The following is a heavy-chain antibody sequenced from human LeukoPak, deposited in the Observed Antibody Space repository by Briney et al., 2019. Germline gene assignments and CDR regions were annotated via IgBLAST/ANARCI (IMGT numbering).Heavy chain of an antibody. J-gene: IGHJ5*02. Sequence: PGRSLRLSCAASGFTFSSYVMHWVRQAPGKGLEWVAIISYDGSNEYYADSVKGRFTISRDNSKNTLYLQMNSLRAEDTAVYYCAKDSRQQLVRGWFDPWGQGTLVTVSS. CDR2: ISYDGSNE. CDR3: AKDSRQQLVRGWFDP. CDR1: GFTFSSYV. D-gene: IGHD6-13*01. V-gene: IGHV3-30*04.